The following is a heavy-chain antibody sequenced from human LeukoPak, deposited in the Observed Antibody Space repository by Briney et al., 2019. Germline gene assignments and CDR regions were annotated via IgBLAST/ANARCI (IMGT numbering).Heavy chain of an antibody. CDR3: ARDQRIGGYSYGLTGNFDY. J-gene: IGHJ4*02. Sequence: GGSLRLSCAASGFTLSSYAMSWVRQAPGRGREWVSSISSSSSYIYYADSVKGRFTISRDNAKNSLYLQMNSLRAEDTAVYYCARDQRIGGYSYGLTGNFDYWGQGTLVTVSS. CDR2: ISSSSSYI. V-gene: IGHV3-21*01. CDR1: GFTLSSYA. D-gene: IGHD5-18*01.